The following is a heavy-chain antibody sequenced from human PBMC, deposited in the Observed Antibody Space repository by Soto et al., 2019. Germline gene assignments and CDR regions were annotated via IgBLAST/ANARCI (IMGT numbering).Heavy chain of an antibody. Sequence: QVQLVQSGAEVKKPGSSVKVSCKASGGTFSSYTISWVRQAPGQGLEWMGGIIPIFGTANYAQKFQGRVTITADESTSTAYIELSRLRSEATAVYYSARDLGNGVVVPIWGEGTLVTVSS. CDR1: GGTFSSYT. CDR3: ARDLGNGVVVPI. CDR2: IIPIFGTA. D-gene: IGHD2-15*01. V-gene: IGHV1-69*12. J-gene: IGHJ4*02.